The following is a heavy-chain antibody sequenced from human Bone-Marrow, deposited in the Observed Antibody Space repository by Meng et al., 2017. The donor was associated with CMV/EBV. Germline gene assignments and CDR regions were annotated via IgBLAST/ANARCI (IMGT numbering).Heavy chain of an antibody. Sequence: SETLSLTCAVYGGSFSNYYWSWIRQSPGKGLEWIGEINHRASPNYNPSLKSRVTISGDTSKNQFSLRLNSVTAADTAVYYCAIGRYCSGGSCYSEDYWGQGTLVTVSS. CDR3: AIGRYCSGGSCYSEDY. D-gene: IGHD2-15*01. CDR2: INHRASP. CDR1: GGSFSNYY. V-gene: IGHV4-34*01. J-gene: IGHJ4*02.